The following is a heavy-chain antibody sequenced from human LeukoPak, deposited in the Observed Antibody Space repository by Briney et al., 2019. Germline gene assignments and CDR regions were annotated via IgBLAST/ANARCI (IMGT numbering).Heavy chain of an antibody. V-gene: IGHV1-8*03. Sequence: GASVKVSCKASGYTFTSYDINWVRQATGQGLEWMGWMNPNSGNTGYAQKFQGRVTITRNTSISTAYTELSSLRSEDTAVYYCARIKDYYYMDVWGEGTTVTVSS. CDR1: GYTFTSYD. J-gene: IGHJ6*03. CDR3: ARIKDYYYMDV. CDR2: MNPNSGNT.